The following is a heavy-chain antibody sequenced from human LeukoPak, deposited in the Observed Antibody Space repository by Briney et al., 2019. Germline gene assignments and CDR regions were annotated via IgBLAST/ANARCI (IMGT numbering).Heavy chain of an antibody. CDR3: ARSLPDSSGYYYDY. CDR1: GFTFSSYG. Sequence: PGGSLRLSCAASGFTFSSYGMHWVRQAPGKGLDWVAVICYDGTTKYYADSVKGRFTISRDNSKTTLYLQMNILRAEDTAVYYWARSLPDSSGYYYDYWGQGTLVTVSS. D-gene: IGHD3-22*01. V-gene: IGHV3-33*01. CDR2: ICYDGTTK. J-gene: IGHJ4*02.